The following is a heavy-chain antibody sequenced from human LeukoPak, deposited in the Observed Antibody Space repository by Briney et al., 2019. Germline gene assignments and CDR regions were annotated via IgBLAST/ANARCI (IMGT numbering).Heavy chain of an antibody. CDR1: GGSISSNNW. V-gene: IGHV4-4*02. Sequence: SETLSLTCAVSGGSISSNNWWSWVRQPPGKGLEWIGEIYHNGTTNYNPSLKSRVTISVDKSKKQFSLNLSSVTAADTAVYYCARDLYVSGNYFDYWGQGTLVTVSS. D-gene: IGHD3-10*01. J-gene: IGHJ4*02. CDR2: IYHNGTT. CDR3: ARDLYVSGNYFDY.